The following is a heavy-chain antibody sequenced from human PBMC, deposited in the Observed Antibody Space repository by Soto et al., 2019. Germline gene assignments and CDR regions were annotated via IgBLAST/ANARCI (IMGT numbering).Heavy chain of an antibody. CDR2: ISGSGGST. D-gene: IGHD3-3*01. CDR3: AKSRPDYDFWSGSYYGMDV. J-gene: IGHJ6*02. CDR1: GFTFSSYA. Sequence: GGSLRLSCAASGFTFSSYAMSWVRQAPGKGLEWVSAISGSGGSTYYADPVKGRFTISRDNSKNTLYLQMNSLRAEDTAVYYCAKSRPDYDFWSGSYYGMDVWGQGTTVTVSS. V-gene: IGHV3-23*01.